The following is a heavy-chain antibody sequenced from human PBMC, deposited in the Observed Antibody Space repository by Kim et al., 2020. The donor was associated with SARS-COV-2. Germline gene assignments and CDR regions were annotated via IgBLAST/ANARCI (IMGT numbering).Heavy chain of an antibody. D-gene: IGHD3-3*01. CDR2: FDPEDGET. Sequence: ASVKVSCKVSGYTLTELSMHWVRQAPGKGLEWMGGFDPEDGETIYAQKFQGRVTMNEDTSTDTAYMELSSLRSEDTAVYYCATSITIFGGFDPWGQGTLVTVSS. J-gene: IGHJ5*02. CDR3: ATSITIFGGFDP. CDR1: GYTLTELS. V-gene: IGHV1-24*01.